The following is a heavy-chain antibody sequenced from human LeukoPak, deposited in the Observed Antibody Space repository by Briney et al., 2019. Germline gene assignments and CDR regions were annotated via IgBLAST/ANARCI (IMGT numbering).Heavy chain of an antibody. J-gene: IGHJ4*02. CDR1: GGSFSGYY. Sequence: SETLSLTCAVYGGSFSGYYWSWIRQPPGKGLEWIGEITHSGSTNYNPSLKSRVTISVDTSKNQFSLKLSSVTAADTAVYYCASRDVDIVATTTKFDYWGQGTLVTVSS. V-gene: IGHV4-34*01. CDR3: ASRDVDIVATTTKFDY. CDR2: ITHSGST. D-gene: IGHD5-12*01.